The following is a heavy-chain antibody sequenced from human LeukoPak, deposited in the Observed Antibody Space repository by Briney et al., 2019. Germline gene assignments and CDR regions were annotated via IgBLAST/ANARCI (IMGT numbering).Heavy chain of an antibody. CDR1: GFTFSDYY. CDR3: ARVVVVAATLDY. J-gene: IGHJ4*02. D-gene: IGHD2-15*01. Sequence: GGSLRLSCAASGFTFSDYYMSWIRQAPGKGLEWVAVISYDGSNKYYADSVKGRFTISRDNSKNTLYLQMNSLRAEDTAVYYCARVVVVAATLDYWGQGTLVTVSS. CDR2: ISYDGSNK. V-gene: IGHV3-30*03.